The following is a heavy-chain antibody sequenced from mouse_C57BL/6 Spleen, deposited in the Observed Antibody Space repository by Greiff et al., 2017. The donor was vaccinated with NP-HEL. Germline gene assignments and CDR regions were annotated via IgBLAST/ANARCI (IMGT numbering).Heavy chain of an antibody. CDR1: GFTFSDYG. Sequence: VQLKESGGGLVKPGGSLKLSCAASGFTFSDYGMHWVRQAPEKGLEWVAYISSGSSTIYYADTVKGRFTISRDNAKNTLFLQMTSLRSEDTAMYYSARRGLYNGNYDYYAMDYWGQGTSVTVSS. J-gene: IGHJ4*01. CDR2: ISSGSSTI. V-gene: IGHV5-17*01. D-gene: IGHD2-1*01. CDR3: ARRGLYNGNYDYYAMDY.